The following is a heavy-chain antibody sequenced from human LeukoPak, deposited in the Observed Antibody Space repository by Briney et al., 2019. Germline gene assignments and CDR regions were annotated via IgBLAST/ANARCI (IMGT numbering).Heavy chain of an antibody. V-gene: IGHV3-23*01. J-gene: IGHJ4*02. D-gene: IGHD7-27*01. CDR1: GFTLSSYA. Sequence: AGGSLRLSCAASGFTLSSYAMSWVRQAPGKGLEWVSAISGSGGSTYYADSVKGRFTISRDNSKNTLYLQMNSLRAEDTAVYYCAVTPGVRGWGRFDYWGQGTLVTVSS. CDR3: AVTPGVRGWGRFDY. CDR2: ISGSGGST.